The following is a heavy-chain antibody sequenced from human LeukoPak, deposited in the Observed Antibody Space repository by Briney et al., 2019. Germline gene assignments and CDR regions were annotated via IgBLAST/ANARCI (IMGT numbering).Heavy chain of an antibody. CDR1: GVSISSTTYY. Sequence: ASETLSLTCTVSGVSISSTTYYWGWIRQPPGKGLEWIGSIYYSGSTYYNPSLKSRVTISLDTSKNQFSLNLNSVTAADTAVYFCAREEKTYSSSWSPFDYWGQGTLVTVSS. D-gene: IGHD6-13*01. J-gene: IGHJ4*02. CDR3: AREEKTYSSSWSPFDY. CDR2: IYYSGST. V-gene: IGHV4-39*07.